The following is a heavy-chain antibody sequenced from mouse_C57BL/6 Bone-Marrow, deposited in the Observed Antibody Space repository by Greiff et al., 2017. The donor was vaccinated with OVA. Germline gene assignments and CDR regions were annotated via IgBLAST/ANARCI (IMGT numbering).Heavy chain of an antibody. V-gene: IGHV1-54*01. D-gene: IGHD1-1*01. CDR2: INPGSGGT. CDR1: GYAFTNYL. J-gene: IGHJ4*01. CDR3: ARQTPITTDAMDY. Sequence: VKLQESGAELVRPGTSVKVSCKASGYAFTNYLIEWVKQRPGQGLEWIGVINPGSGGTNYNEKFKGKATLTADKSSSTAYMQLSSLTSEDSAVYFCARQTPITTDAMDYWGQGTSVTGSS.